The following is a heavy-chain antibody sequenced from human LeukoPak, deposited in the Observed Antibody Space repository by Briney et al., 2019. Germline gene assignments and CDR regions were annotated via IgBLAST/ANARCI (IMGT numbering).Heavy chain of an antibody. J-gene: IGHJ4*02. CDR3: AKDGYNYYIGY. CDR2: IGYDGSNK. CDR1: GFTFSSYG. V-gene: IGHV3-30*02. Sequence: PGGSLRLSCVASGFTFSSYGIHWVGQAPGKWLEWVAFIGYDGSNKYYRDSVKGRFTISRDNSKNTLYLQMNSLRAEDTAVYYCAKDGYNYYIGYWGQGTLVTVSS. D-gene: IGHD5-24*01.